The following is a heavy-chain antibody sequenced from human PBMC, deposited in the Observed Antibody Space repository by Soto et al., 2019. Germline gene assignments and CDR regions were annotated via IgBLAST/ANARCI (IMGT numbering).Heavy chain of an antibody. D-gene: IGHD6-19*01. J-gene: IGHJ4*02. CDR1: GFTITDYW. CDR3: ARNPGGVAGTDY. Sequence: EVQVVESGGTLVQPGGSLRLSCVASGFTITDYWMNWVRQAPGKGLEWVANIKPDGSEKYYVDSVKGRFTISSDTTTNALYLQMNSLRAEDTAVYYCARNPGGVAGTDYWGQGTLVTVSS. CDR2: IKPDGSEK. V-gene: IGHV3-7*01.